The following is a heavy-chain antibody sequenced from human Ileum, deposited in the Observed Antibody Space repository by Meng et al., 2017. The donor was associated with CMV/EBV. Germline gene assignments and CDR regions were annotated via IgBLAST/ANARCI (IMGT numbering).Heavy chain of an antibody. V-gene: IGHV4-34*01. J-gene: IGHJ1*01. Sequence: SLTGTVYGASFSGYYWSGVRQPQGKGLEWIGELSPTGGNNYNPSLKSRVTISVDTSNNHFSLRLTSVTAADTAVYYCVRAFGPEQDWGQGTLVTVSS. CDR2: LSPTGGN. D-gene: IGHD3-16*01. CDR3: VRAFGPEQD. CDR1: GASFSGYY.